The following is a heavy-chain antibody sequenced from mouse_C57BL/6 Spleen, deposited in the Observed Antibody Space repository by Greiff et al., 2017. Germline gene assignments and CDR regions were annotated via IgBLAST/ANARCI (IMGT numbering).Heavy chain of an antibody. Sequence: QVQLQQSGAELVRPGTSVKVSCKASGYAFTNYLIEWVKQRPGQGLEWIGVINPGSGGTNYNEKFKGKATLTADKSSSTAYMQISSLTSEDSAVYFCARKRVYYDYDGGMDYWGQGTSVTVSS. CDR1: GYAFTNYL. D-gene: IGHD2-4*01. J-gene: IGHJ4*01. V-gene: IGHV1-54*01. CDR2: INPGSGGT. CDR3: ARKRVYYDYDGGMDY.